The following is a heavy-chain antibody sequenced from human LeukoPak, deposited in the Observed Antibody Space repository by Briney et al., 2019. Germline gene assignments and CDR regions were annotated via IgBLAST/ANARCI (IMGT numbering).Heavy chain of an antibody. CDR2: IYHSGST. J-gene: IGHJ3*02. V-gene: IGHV4-4*02. Sequence: SETLSLTCAVSGGFISSSNWWSWVRQPPGKGLEWIGEIYHSGSTNYNPSLKSRVTISVDKSKNQFSLKLSSVTAADTAVYYCASTTKVLSRGSAFDIWGQGTMVTVSS. CDR1: GGFISSSNW. D-gene: IGHD6-13*01. CDR3: ASTTKVLSRGSAFDI.